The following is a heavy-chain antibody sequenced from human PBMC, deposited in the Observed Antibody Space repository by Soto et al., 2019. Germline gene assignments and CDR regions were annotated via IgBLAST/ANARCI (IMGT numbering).Heavy chain of an antibody. CDR3: ARDRHSNSYYFDF. J-gene: IGHJ4*02. D-gene: IGHD4-4*01. CDR2: INPSGGST. Sequence: ASVKVSCKASVYTFTSYYMHWVRQAPGQGLEWMGIINPSGGSTSYAQKFQGRVTMTRGTSTSTVYMELSSLRSEDTAVYYCARDRHSNSYYFDFWGQATLVTVSS. V-gene: IGHV1-46*03. CDR1: VYTFTSYY.